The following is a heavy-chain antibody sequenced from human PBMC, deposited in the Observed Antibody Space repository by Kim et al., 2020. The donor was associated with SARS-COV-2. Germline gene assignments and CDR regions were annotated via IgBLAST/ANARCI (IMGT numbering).Heavy chain of an antibody. Sequence: YNPSLKSAVTIQVDTSKNQFSLKLSSVTAADTAVYYCARAEYSSSWWFDPWGQGTLVTVSS. CDR3: ARAEYSSSWWFDP. V-gene: IGHV4-59*01. J-gene: IGHJ5*02. D-gene: IGHD6-6*01.